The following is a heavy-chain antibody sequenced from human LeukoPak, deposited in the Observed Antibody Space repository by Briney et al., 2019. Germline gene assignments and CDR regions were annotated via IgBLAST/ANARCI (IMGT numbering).Heavy chain of an antibody. J-gene: IGHJ4*02. D-gene: IGHD3-22*01. V-gene: IGHV1-69*04. Sequence: SVKVSCKASGGTFSSYAISWVRQAPGQGLEWMGRIIPILGIANYAQKFQGRVTITADKSTSTAYMELSSLRSEDTAVYYCARSNYYDSSGYQYYFDYWGQGTLVTVSS. CDR3: ARSNYYDSSGYQYYFDY. CDR2: IIPILGIA. CDR1: GGTFSSYA.